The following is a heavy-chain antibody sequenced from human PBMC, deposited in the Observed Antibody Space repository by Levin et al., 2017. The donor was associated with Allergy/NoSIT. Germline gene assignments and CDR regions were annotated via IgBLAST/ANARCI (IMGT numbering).Heavy chain of an antibody. CDR2: IYWADDK. CDR1: GFSLSTNGVG. J-gene: IGHJ6*02. V-gene: IGHV2-5*02. Sequence: SGPTLVKPTQTLTLTCSFSGFSLSTNGVGVGWIRQPPGKALEWLALIYWADDKRYSPSLKSRLTITKDTSKNQVVLRMTNMDPVDTATYYCAHTHFRWPATHYHYGMDVWGQGTSVTVSS. D-gene: IGHD4-23*01. CDR3: AHTHFRWPATHYHYGMDV.